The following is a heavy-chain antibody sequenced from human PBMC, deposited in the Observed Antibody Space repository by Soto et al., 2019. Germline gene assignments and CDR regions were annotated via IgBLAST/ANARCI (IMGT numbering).Heavy chain of an antibody. Sequence: QVQLVQSGAEVKKPGASVKVSCKASGYTFTGYYMHWVRQAPGQGLEWMGWINPNSGGTNYAQKFQGWVTMTRDPSISTAYMELSRLRSDDTAVYYCARAEGSSWYNHFDYWGQGTLVTVSS. CDR1: GYTFTGYY. D-gene: IGHD6-13*01. CDR2: INPNSGGT. CDR3: ARAEGSSWYNHFDY. J-gene: IGHJ4*02. V-gene: IGHV1-2*04.